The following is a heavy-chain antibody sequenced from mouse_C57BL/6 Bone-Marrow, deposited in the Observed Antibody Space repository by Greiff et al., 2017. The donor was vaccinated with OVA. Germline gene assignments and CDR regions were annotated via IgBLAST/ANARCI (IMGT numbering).Heavy chain of an antibody. Sequence: QVQLQQSGAELVRPGASVTLSCKASGYTFTDYEMHWVKQTPVHGLEWIGAIDPEPGGTAYNQKFKGKAILTADKSSSTAYMELRSLTSEDSAVYYCTRSYSNYGGFDYWGQGTTLTVSS. CDR1: GYTFTDYE. V-gene: IGHV1-15*01. CDR2: IDPEPGGT. D-gene: IGHD2-5*01. CDR3: TRSYSNYGGFDY. J-gene: IGHJ2*01.